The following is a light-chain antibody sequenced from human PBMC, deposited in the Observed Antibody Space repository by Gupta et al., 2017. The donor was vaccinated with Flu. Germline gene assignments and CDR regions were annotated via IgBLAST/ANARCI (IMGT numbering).Light chain of an antibody. CDR1: SGNVGGYDF. CDR3: CSYAGTDTHLV. J-gene: IGLJ2*01. Sequence: QSVLTQPRSVSGSPGQSVTISCSGTSGNVGGYDFVSWHQQYPGGAPILFIYNVNKRPSGVPDRFSGSKSGNTASLTISGLRPEDEADYFCCSYAGTDTHLVFGGGTRLTVL. CDR2: NVN. V-gene: IGLV2-11*01.